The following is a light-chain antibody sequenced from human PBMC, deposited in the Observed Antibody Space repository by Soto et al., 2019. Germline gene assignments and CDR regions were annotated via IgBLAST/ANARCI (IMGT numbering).Light chain of an antibody. Sequence: QSVLTQPASVSGSPGRSISISCTGSSSDVGGYKYVSWYQQHPGKAPKLMIYEASNRPSGVSSRFSGSKSGNTASLTISGLQAEDEADYYCSSYRSSDTLEVFGTGTKLTVL. J-gene: IGLJ1*01. V-gene: IGLV2-14*01. CDR3: SSYRSSDTLEV. CDR2: EAS. CDR1: SSDVGGYKY.